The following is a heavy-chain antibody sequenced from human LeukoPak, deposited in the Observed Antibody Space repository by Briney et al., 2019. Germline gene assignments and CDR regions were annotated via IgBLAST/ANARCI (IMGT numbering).Heavy chain of an antibody. CDR3: AKGLGYYYDSSGYHDYSYYFDY. V-gene: IGHV3-23*01. CDR1: GFTFSSYA. Sequence: PGGSLRLSCAASGFTFSSYAMSWVRQAPGKGLEWVSAISGSGGSTYYADSVKGRFTISRDNSKNTLYLQMNSLRAEDTAVYYCAKGLGYYYDSSGYHDYSYYFDYWGQGTLVTVSS. CDR2: ISGSGGST. D-gene: IGHD3-22*01. J-gene: IGHJ4*02.